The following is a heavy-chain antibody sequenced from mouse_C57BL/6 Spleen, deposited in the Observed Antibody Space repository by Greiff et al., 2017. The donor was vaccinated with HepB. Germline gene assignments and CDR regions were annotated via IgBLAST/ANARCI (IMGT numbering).Heavy chain of an antibody. CDR1: GFTFSSYA. D-gene: IGHD1-1*01. V-gene: IGHV5-4*01. CDR2: ISDGGSYT. CDR3: ARDRTTVVATRYWYFDV. J-gene: IGHJ1*03. Sequence: EVQGVESGGGLVKPGGSLKLSCAASGFTFSSYAMSWVRQTPEKRLEWVATISDGGSYTYYPDNVKGRFTISRDNAKNNLYLQMSHLKSEDTAMYYCARDRTTVVATRYWYFDVWGTGTTVTVSS.